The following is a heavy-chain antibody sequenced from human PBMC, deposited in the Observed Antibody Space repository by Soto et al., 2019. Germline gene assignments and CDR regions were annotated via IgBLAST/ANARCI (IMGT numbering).Heavy chain of an antibody. J-gene: IGHJ4*02. CDR2: IYYSGST. V-gene: IGHV4-30-4*01. D-gene: IGHD3-22*01. CDR1: GGSISSGDYY. CDR3: ARDRFDYYDSSGGFDY. Sequence: QVQLQESGPGLVKPSQTLSLTCTVSGGSISSGDYYWSWIRQPPGKGLEWIGYIYYSGSTYYNPSLKSRVTISVDTSKNQFSLKLSSVTAADTAMYYCARDRFDYYDSSGGFDYWGQGTLVTVSS.